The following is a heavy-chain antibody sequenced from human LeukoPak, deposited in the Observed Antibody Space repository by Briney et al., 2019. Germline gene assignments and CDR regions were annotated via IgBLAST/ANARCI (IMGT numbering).Heavy chain of an antibody. V-gene: IGHV4-39*07. D-gene: IGHD4-23*01. CDR3: ARERSSSGGHNWFDP. CDR2: VYYTGVT. Sequence: SETLSLTCTVSGGYIITSGHYWGWIRQPPGKGLEWIGSVYYTGVTSTNPFFRSRMSISVDTSKDQFSLNLTSVTAADAAVYYCARERSSSGGHNWFDPWGQGTLVTVSS. J-gene: IGHJ5*02. CDR1: GGYIITSGHY.